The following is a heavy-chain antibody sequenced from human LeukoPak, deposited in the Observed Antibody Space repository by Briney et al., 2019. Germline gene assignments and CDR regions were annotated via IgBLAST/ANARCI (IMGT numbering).Heavy chain of an antibody. D-gene: IGHD6-6*01. V-gene: IGHV3-48*03. J-gene: IGHJ3*02. Sequence: GGSLRLSCAASEFXFTSYELNWVRQAPGKGLGWVSYISSSGNTISYADSVKGRFTISRDNAKNSLYLQVISLRAEDTAVYYCARGPSIAARYDAFDIWGQGTMVTVSS. CDR2: ISSSGNTI. CDR3: ARGPSIAARYDAFDI. CDR1: EFXFTSYE.